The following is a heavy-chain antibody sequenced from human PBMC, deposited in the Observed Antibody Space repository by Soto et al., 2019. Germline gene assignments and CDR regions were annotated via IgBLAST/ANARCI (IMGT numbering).Heavy chain of an antibody. J-gene: IGHJ4*02. CDR2: ISSSSSYI. CDR1: GFTFSSYS. CDR3: ASHPRDSSGYWYYFDY. Sequence: EVQLVESGGGLVKPGGSLRLSCAASGFTFSSYSMNWVRQAPGKGLEWVSSISSSSSYIYYAASVKGRFTISRDNAKNSLYLQMNSLRAEDTAVYYCASHPRDSSGYWYYFDYWGQGTLVTVSS. D-gene: IGHD3-22*01. V-gene: IGHV3-21*01.